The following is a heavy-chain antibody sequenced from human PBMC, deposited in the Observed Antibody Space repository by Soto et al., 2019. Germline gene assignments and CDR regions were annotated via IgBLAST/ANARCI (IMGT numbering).Heavy chain of an antibody. V-gene: IGHV3-53*01. CDR1: GFTVSSNY. CDR3: ARDGSSGWYDYYYYGMDV. Sequence: GGSLRLSCAASGFTVSSNYMCWVRQAPGKGLEWVSVIYSGGSTYYADSVKGRFTISRDNSKNTLYLQMNSLRAEDTAVYYCARDGSSGWYDYYYYGMDVWGQGTTVTVSS. J-gene: IGHJ6*02. D-gene: IGHD6-19*01. CDR2: IYSGGST.